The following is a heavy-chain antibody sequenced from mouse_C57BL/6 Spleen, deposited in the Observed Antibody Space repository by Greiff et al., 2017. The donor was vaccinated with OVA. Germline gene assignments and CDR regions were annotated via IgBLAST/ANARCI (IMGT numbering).Heavy chain of an antibody. J-gene: IGHJ1*03. Sequence: QVQLQQPGAELVKPGASVKLSCKASGYTFTSYWMQWVKQRPGQGLEWIGEIDPSDSYTNYNQKFKGKATLTVDTSSSTAYMQLSSLTSEDSAVYYCALITTVVDDWYFDVWGTGTTVTVSS. CDR1: GYTFTSYW. CDR3: ALITTVVDDWYFDV. D-gene: IGHD1-1*01. CDR2: IDPSDSYT. V-gene: IGHV1-50*01.